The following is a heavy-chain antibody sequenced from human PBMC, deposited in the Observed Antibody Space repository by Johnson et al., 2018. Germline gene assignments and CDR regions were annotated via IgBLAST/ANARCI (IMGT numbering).Heavy chain of an antibody. CDR1: GFTFRNYG. CDR3: ARRDLDHAFDV. Sequence: QVQLVQSGGGVVQPGRSLRLSCAASGFTFRNYGMHWVRQAPGKGLEWVALIWYDGSNKHYADAVKGRFTISRDNSKNTMALQMRSLRADDTAGYYCARRDLDHAFDVWGQWTMVTVSS. J-gene: IGHJ3*01. V-gene: IGHV3-33*01. CDR2: IWYDGSNK.